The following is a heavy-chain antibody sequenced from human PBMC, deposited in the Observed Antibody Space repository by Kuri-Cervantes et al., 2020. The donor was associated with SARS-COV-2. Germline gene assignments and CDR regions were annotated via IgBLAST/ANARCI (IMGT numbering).Heavy chain of an antibody. V-gene: IGHV3-74*01. J-gene: IGHJ4*02. D-gene: IGHD6-13*01. CDR1: GFTFSSYW. CDR3: ARGYSSSWYRGQASY. CDR2: INSDGSST. Sequence: GGSLRLSCAASGFTFSSYWMHWVRQAPGKGLVWVSRINSDGSSTSYADSVKGRFTISRDNAKNTLYLQMNSLRAEDTAVYYCARGYSSSWYRGQASYWGQGTLVTVSS.